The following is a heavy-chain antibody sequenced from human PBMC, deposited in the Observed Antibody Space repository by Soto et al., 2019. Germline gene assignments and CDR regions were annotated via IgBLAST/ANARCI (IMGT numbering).Heavy chain of an antibody. CDR2: IIPIFNST. D-gene: IGHD2-2*02. CDR1: GSRFSNYV. J-gene: IGHJ4*02. CDR3: AREGRGKKAGYNGLVSLGY. Sequence: QVQLVQSGAEVKTPGSSLKVSCKVSGSRFSNYVISWVRQAPGHGLEWLGRIIPIFNSTKYAQSFQGRVTITADKPTSTASLELSSLRSDDTAVYYGAREGRGKKAGYNGLVSLGYWGQGTLVTVSS. V-gene: IGHV1-69*06.